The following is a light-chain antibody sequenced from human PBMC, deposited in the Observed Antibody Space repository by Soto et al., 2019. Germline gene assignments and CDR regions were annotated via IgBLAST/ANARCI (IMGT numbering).Light chain of an antibody. CDR3: QQYNSS. Sequence: GDRVTITCRASQTIRNYLAWYQQKPGKAPDLLIYDASSLENEVPSRFSGSGFGTEFTLTISSLQPDDSATYYCQQYNSSFGQGTKVDIK. J-gene: IGKJ1*01. CDR1: QTIRNY. CDR2: DAS. V-gene: IGKV1-5*01.